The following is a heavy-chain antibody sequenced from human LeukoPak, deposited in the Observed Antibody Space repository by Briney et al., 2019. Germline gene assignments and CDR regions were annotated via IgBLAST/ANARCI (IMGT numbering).Heavy chain of an antibody. CDR2: ISSSSSYI. Sequence: GGSLRLSCAASGFTFSSYGINWVRQAPGKGLEWVSSISSSSSYIYYADPVKGRFTISRDNAKNSLYLQMNSLRAEDTALYYCARGSSSGYQKDYGMDVWGQGTTVTVSS. V-gene: IGHV3-21*01. CDR3: ARGSSSGYQKDYGMDV. J-gene: IGHJ6*02. D-gene: IGHD3-22*01. CDR1: GFTFSSYG.